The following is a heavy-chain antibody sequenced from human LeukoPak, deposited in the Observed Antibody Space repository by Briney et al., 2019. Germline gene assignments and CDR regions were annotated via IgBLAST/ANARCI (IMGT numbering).Heavy chain of an antibody. CDR2: IHGGGST. V-gene: IGHV3-53*01. D-gene: IGHD1-26*01. CDR1: GFTASSTY. CDR3: GQDWAWGAFGN. J-gene: IGHJ4*02. Sequence: GGSLRLSCAASGFTASSTYMSWVRQAPGKGLEWGSVIHGGGSTYYADPVKGRFTISRDNSEKTLYLQINSLRAEDTALYYCGQDWAWGAFGNWGQGALVTVSS.